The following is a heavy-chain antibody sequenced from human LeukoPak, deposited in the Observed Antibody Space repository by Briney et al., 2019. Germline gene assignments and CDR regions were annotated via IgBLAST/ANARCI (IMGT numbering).Heavy chain of an antibody. V-gene: IGHV4-59*01. D-gene: IGHD3-22*01. J-gene: IGHJ3*02. Sequence: SETLSLTCTVSGGSISTYYWSWIRQPPGKGLEWIGYIYYSGSTNYNPSLKSRVTISVDTSKKQFSLKLSSVTAADTAVYYCAREYYYDSSGHYPPHAFDIWGQGTMVTVSS. CDR2: IYYSGST. CDR1: GGSISTYY. CDR3: AREYYYDSSGHYPPHAFDI.